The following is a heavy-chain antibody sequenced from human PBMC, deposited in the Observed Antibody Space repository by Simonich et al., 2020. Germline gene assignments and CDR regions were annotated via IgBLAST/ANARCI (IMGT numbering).Heavy chain of an antibody. Sequence: QVQLVQSGAEVKKPGASVKVSCKASGYTFTGYYMHWVRQAPGQGLGWRGRINPNRGGTNYAQKVQGRVTMTRDTSISTAYMELSRLRSDDTAVYYCARDPVVPAAIRNAFDIWGQGTMVTVSS. CDR1: GYTFTGYY. J-gene: IGHJ3*02. V-gene: IGHV1-2*02. CDR3: ARDPVVPAAIRNAFDI. D-gene: IGHD2-2*01. CDR2: INPNRGGT.